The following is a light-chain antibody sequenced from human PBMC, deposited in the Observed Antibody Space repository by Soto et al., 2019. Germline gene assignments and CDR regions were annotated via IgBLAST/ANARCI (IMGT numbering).Light chain of an antibody. Sequence: EIVMTQSPATLSVSPGERATLSCRASQSISITLAWYQQKPGQAPRLLIYGASTRATGIPARFSGGGSGTDFTLTISGLQSEDFAVYYCQQYSNWPRTFGGGTKVDIK. CDR2: GAS. V-gene: IGKV3-15*01. CDR1: QSISIT. CDR3: QQYSNWPRT. J-gene: IGKJ4*01.